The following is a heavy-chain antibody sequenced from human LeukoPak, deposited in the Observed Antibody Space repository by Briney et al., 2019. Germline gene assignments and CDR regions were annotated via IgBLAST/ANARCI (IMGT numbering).Heavy chain of an antibody. D-gene: IGHD1-26*01. Sequence: ASVKVSCKASGYIFTSYVMHWMRQAPGQRLEWMGWINAGNGNTKYSQKFQGRVIITRDTSASTMYMELSSLGSEDTAMYYCARESGGWFDPWGQGTLVTVSS. CDR2: INAGNGNT. CDR1: GYIFTSYV. CDR3: ARESGGWFDP. V-gene: IGHV1-3*01. J-gene: IGHJ5*02.